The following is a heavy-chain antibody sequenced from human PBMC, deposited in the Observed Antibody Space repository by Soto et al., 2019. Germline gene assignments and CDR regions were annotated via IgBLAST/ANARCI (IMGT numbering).Heavy chain of an antibody. CDR1: GGIFTSFA. CDR3: ARDGSRIRSTYYYYYGMDV. Sequence: QVQPVQSGAEVKKPGSSVKVSCKASGGIFTSFAISWVRQAPRQGLEWMGGIIPLFGTTNYAQKFQGRVTITADESTRTAYMELSSLRSEDTAVYYCARDGSRIRSTYYYYYGMDVWGQGTTVTVSS. D-gene: IGHD3-10*01. V-gene: IGHV1-69*01. CDR2: IIPLFGTT. J-gene: IGHJ6*02.